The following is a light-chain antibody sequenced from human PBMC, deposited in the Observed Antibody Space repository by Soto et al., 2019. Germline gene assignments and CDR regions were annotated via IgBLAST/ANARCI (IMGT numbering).Light chain of an antibody. CDR3: QSYDSSLSGYVV. J-gene: IGLJ2*01. Sequence: QSALTQPPSVSGAPGQRVTISCTGSSSNIGAGYDVHWYQQLPGTAPKLLIYGNSNRPSGDPDRFSGSKSGTSASLAITGLQAEDEADYYCQSYDSSLSGYVVFGGGTKLTVL. CDR1: SSNIGAGYD. V-gene: IGLV1-40*01. CDR2: GNS.